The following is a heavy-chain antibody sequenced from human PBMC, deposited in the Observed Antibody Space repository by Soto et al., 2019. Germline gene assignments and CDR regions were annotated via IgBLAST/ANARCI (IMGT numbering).Heavy chain of an antibody. CDR3: KRGPRSTSTGTGAF. CDR2: INDDVSST. V-gene: IGHV3-74*01. J-gene: IGHJ4*02. D-gene: IGHD1-1*01. Sequence: XESLSLSCAASGFTFSMYCMHWVRQVPGEGPEWVSRINDDVSSTNYADSVKGRFTISRDNAKNTLYLQMNDLRAEDTAVYYCKRGPRSTSTGTGAFWGQGTLVT. CDR1: GFTFSMYC.